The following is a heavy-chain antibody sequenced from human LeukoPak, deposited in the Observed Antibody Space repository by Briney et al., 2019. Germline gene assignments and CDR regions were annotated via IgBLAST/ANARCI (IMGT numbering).Heavy chain of an antibody. CDR1: GGSINSGNYY. CDR2: IYTSGST. Sequence: PSETLSLTCSVSGGSINSGNYYWSWIRQPAGKGLEWIGRIYTSGSTNYNPSLKSRVTISVDTSKNQFSLKLSSVTAADTAVYYCARDDSSAYLDAFDIWGQGTMVTVSS. J-gene: IGHJ3*02. V-gene: IGHV4-61*02. D-gene: IGHD3-22*01. CDR3: ARDDSSAYLDAFDI.